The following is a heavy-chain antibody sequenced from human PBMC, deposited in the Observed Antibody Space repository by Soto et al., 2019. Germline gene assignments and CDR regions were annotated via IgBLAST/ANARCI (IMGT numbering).Heavy chain of an antibody. CDR2: SAYNGNT. D-gene: IGHD6-25*01. CDR3: ARVRFPGTAGYYVMDV. V-gene: IGHV1-18*01. CDR1: GYTFSSYH. Sequence: GASVKVSCKASGYTFSSYHINWVRQAPGQGLEWISAYNGNTNYAQKLQGRVTMTTDTPTSTAYMELRSLRSDDTAVYYCARVRFPGTAGYYVMDVWGQGTTVTVSS. J-gene: IGHJ6*02.